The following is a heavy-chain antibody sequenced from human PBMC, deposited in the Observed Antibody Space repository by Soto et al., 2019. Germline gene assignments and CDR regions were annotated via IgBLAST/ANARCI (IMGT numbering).Heavy chain of an antibody. Sequence: GGSLRLSCAASGFTFSSYWMHWVRQAPGKGLVWVSRINSDGSSTSYADSVKGRFTISRDNAKNRLYLQMNSLSAEDTAVYYCARVPFWILDAFDIWGQGTMVTVSS. CDR2: INSDGSST. CDR3: ARVPFWILDAFDI. CDR1: GFTFSSYW. V-gene: IGHV3-74*01. J-gene: IGHJ3*02. D-gene: IGHD3-3*01.